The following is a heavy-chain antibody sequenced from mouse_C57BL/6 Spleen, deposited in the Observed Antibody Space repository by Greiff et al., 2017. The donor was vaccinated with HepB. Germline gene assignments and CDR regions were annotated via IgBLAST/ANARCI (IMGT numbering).Heavy chain of an antibody. CDR2: IRNKANGYTT. Sequence: EVQLVESGGGLVQPGGSLSLSCAASGFTFTDYYMSWVRQPPGKALEWLGFIRNKANGYTTEYSASVKGRFTISRDNSQSILYRQMNALRAEDSATYYCARPQTGLYAMDYWGQGTSVTVSS. CDR3: ARPQTGLYAMDY. CDR1: GFTFTDYY. J-gene: IGHJ4*01. D-gene: IGHD4-1*01. V-gene: IGHV7-3*01.